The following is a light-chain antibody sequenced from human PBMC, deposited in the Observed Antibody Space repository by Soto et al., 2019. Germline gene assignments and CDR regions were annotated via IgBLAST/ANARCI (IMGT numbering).Light chain of an antibody. CDR2: DAS. J-gene: IGKJ1*01. CDR3: QQYNSFSQT. V-gene: IGKV1-5*01. Sequence: DIQMTQSPSTLSASVGDRVTITCRASQSINTWLAWYQQKPGKAPKFLIYDASTLENGVPSRFSGSGSGTEFTLTITNLQPDEFATYFCQQYNSFSQTFAQGTKVDIK. CDR1: QSINTW.